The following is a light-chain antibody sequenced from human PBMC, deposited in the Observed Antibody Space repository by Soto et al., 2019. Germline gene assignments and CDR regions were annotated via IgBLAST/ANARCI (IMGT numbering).Light chain of an antibody. CDR2: EAS. Sequence: ALAQPPSASGSPGQSVTISCTGTSSDVGGYIYVSWYQHHPGKAPKLMIYEASKRPSGVPDRFSGSKSGNTASLTVSGLQAEDEADYYCSSYAGSNTYVFGTGTKV. V-gene: IGLV2-8*01. CDR3: SSYAGSNTYV. CDR1: SSDVGGYIY. J-gene: IGLJ1*01.